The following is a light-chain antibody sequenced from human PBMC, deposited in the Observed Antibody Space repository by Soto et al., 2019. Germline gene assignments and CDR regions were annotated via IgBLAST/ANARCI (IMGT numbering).Light chain of an antibody. CDR2: SAS. Sequence: EIVMTQSPGTLSVSPGERATLSCRASQDININLAWYQQKPGQAPRLLIYSASTRAAGIPARFSDTGSETDFTLTIDSLQSEDFAVYYCQQYDNWPPYTFGQGTRLEI. CDR1: QDININ. J-gene: IGKJ2*01. CDR3: QQYDNWPPYT. V-gene: IGKV3-15*01.